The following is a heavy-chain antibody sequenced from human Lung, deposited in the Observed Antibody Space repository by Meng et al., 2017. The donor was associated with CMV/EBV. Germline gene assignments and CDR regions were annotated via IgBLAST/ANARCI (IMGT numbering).Heavy chain of an antibody. CDR2: IYHSGST. CDR3: ARVGQWLPIDY. J-gene: IGHJ4*02. V-gene: IGHV4-4*02. CDR1: GGSISSSNW. Sequence: RESGPGLVPPSGTLSLTCAGSGGSISSSNWWSWLRQLPGKGLEWIGEIYHSGSTNYNPSLKSRVTISVDKSKNQFSLNLSSVTAADTAVYYCARVGQWLPIDYWGQGTLVTVSS. D-gene: IGHD6-19*01.